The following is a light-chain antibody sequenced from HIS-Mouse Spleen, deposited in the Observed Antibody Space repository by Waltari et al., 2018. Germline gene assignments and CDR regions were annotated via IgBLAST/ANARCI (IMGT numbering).Light chain of an antibody. J-gene: IGKJ5*01. Sequence: DIQMTQSPSSLSASEGDRVTITCQASQDISNYLNWYQQKPGKDPKLLIYDASNLETGVPSRFSGSGSGTDFTFTISSLQPEDIATYYCQQYDNLPITFGQGTRLEIK. CDR2: DAS. V-gene: IGKV1-33*01. CDR1: QDISNY. CDR3: QQYDNLPIT.